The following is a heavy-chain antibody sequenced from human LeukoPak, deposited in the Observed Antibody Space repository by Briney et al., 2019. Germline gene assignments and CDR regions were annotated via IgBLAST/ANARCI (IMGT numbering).Heavy chain of an antibody. J-gene: IGHJ4*02. CDR2: INPNSGGT. Sequence: EASVKVSCKASGYTFTIYGISWVRQAPGQGLEWMGWINPNSGGTNSAQKFQGRVTMTRDTSISTAYMELSRLRSDDTAVYYCARVGSDSSGWRRFDYWGQGTLVTVSS. D-gene: IGHD6-19*01. CDR1: GYTFTIYG. CDR3: ARVGSDSSGWRRFDY. V-gene: IGHV1-2*02.